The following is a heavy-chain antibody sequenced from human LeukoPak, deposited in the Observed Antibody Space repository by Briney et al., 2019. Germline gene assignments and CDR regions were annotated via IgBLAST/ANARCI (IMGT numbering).Heavy chain of an antibody. CDR2: ISGSGGST. D-gene: IGHD3-22*01. CDR3: AKDYYYDSSGYLAGSRGFDY. J-gene: IGHJ4*02. CDR1: GFTFSSYA. Sequence: GGSLRLSCAASGFTFSSYAMGWVRQAPGKGLEWVSAISGSGGSTYYADSVKGRFTISRDNSKNTLYLQMNSLRAEDTAVYYCAKDYYYDSSGYLAGSRGFDYWGQGTLVTVSS. V-gene: IGHV3-23*01.